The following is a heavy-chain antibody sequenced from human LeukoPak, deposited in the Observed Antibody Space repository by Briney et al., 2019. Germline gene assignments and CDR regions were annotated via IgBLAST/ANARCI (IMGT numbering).Heavy chain of an antibody. J-gene: IGHJ4*02. CDR2: ISSSSSYI. CDR1: GFTFSSYS. CDR3: ARGGYSSSWYHDS. V-gene: IGHV3-21*01. D-gene: IGHD6-13*01. Sequence: GGSLRLSCAASGFTFSSYSMNWVRQAPGKGLEWVSSISSSSSYIYYADSVKGRFTISRDNAKNSLYMQVNSLRAEDTAVYYCARGGYSSSWYHDSWGQGTLVTVSS.